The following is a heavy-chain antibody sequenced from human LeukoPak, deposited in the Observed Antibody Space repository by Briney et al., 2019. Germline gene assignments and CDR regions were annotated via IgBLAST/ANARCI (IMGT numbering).Heavy chain of an antibody. CDR2: IIPILGRA. CDR1: GATFSSYA. CDR3: AKVGARDIVVVPAAILYYFDY. J-gene: IGHJ4*02. D-gene: IGHD2-2*01. V-gene: IGHV1-69*04. Sequence: SVKVSCKASGATFSSYAISWVRQAPGQGLEWMGRIIPILGRANYAQKFQGRVTITADKPTSTAYVELSSLRSEDTAVYYCAKVGARDIVVVPAAILYYFDYWGQGTLVTVSS.